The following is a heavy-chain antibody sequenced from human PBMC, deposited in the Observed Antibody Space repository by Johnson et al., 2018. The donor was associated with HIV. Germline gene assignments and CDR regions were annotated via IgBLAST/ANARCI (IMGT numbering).Heavy chain of an antibody. J-gene: IGHJ3*02. V-gene: IGHV3-48*03. D-gene: IGHD2-15*01. CDR2: ISSSGSTI. Sequence: VYLVESGGGLVQPGRSLRLSCTASGFTFGDYAMNWFRQAPGKGLEWVSYISSSGSTIYYADSVKGRFTISRDNAKNSLYLQMNSLRAEDTAVYYCARDLLLPEGLRVAFDIWGQGTMVTVSS. CDR3: ARDLLLPEGLRVAFDI. CDR1: GFTFGDYA.